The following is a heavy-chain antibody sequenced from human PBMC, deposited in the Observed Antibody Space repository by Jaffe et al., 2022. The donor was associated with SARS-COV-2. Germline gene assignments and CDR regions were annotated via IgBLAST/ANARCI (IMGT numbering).Heavy chain of an antibody. CDR2: ISSSGSTI. CDR1: GFTFSDYY. J-gene: IGHJ5*02. D-gene: IGHD6-13*01. CDR3: AREGNGRYSSSWYGRGWFDP. Sequence: QVQLVESGGGLVKPGGSLRLSCAASGFTFSDYYMSWIRQAPGKGLEWVSYISSSGSTIYYADSVKGRFTISRDNAKNSLYLQMNSLRAEDTAVYYCAREGNGRYSSSWYGRGWFDPWGQGTLVTVSS. V-gene: IGHV3-11*01.